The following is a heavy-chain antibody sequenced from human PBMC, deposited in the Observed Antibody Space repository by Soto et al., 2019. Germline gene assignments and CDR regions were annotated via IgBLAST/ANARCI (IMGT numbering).Heavy chain of an antibody. CDR1: GFTFSNYA. Sequence: EVQLLESGGGLVQPGGSLRLSCAASGFTFSNYAMNWVRQAPGKGLEWVSTSSGSGGSPYYADSVKGRCTISRDDSKNTLYLQMNRLRAGDSAIYYCAKESTSGLYYFDYWGQGTLVTVSS. CDR2: SSGSGGSP. V-gene: IGHV3-23*01. J-gene: IGHJ4*02. CDR3: AKESTSGLYYFDY. D-gene: IGHD6-19*01.